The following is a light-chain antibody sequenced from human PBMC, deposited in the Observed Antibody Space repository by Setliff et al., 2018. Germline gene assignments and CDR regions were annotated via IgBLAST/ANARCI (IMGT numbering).Light chain of an antibody. V-gene: IGLV2-8*01. CDR3: SLYSGSNNFF. J-gene: IGLJ1*01. CDR1: GGLVGGYNY. Sequence: ALTQPPSASGSPGQSVTISCTGTGGLVGGYNYVSWYQQHPGKAPKLIIYEVTKRPSGVPDRFSGSNSGNTASLTVSGLQAEDEADYYCSLYSGSNNFFFGSGTKATVL. CDR2: EVT.